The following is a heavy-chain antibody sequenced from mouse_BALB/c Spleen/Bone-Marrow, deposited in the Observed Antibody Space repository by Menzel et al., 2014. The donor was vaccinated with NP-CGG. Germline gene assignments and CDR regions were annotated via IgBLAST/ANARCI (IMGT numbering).Heavy chain of an antibody. CDR3: ASYYCGRALFAY. CDR1: GFNIKDTY. D-gene: IGHD1-1*01. J-gene: IGHJ3*01. V-gene: IGHV14-3*02. Sequence: VQLKQSGAELVKPGASVKLSCTASGFNIKDTYMHWVKQRPEQGLEWIGRIDPANGNTKYDPKFQGKATITADTSSNTTYLQLSSLTSEDTAVYYCASYYCGRALFAYWGQGTLVTVSA. CDR2: IDPANGNT.